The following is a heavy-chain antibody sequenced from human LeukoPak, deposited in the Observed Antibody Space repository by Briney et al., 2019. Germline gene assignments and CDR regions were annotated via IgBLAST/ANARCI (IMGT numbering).Heavy chain of an antibody. V-gene: IGHV3-30*09. Sequence: PGRSLRLSCAASGFTFTSYALHWVRQAPGKGLEWVAVISYDGINKFYADSIKGRFAISRDNSKNTLYLQMNSLRAEDTAVYYCARQNSSGWFDYWGQGTLVTVSS. J-gene: IGHJ4*02. CDR1: GFTFTSYA. CDR2: ISYDGINK. D-gene: IGHD6-19*01. CDR3: ARQNSSGWFDY.